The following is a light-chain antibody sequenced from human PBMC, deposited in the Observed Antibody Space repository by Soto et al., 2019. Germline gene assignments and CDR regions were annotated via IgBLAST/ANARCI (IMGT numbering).Light chain of an antibody. CDR3: QHYDTYRT. CDR1: QSIGTW. Sequence: DIQLTQSPSTLSASVGDRVTITCRASQSIGTWLAWYQQKPGKAPKLLIYKASSLESAVPSRFSGSGSGTEFTLTISSLQPDDFATYYCQHYDTYRTFGQGTKVEIK. J-gene: IGKJ1*01. V-gene: IGKV1-5*03. CDR2: KAS.